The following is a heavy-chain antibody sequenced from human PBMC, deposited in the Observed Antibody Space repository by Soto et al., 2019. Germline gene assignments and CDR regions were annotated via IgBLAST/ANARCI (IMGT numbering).Heavy chain of an antibody. CDR1: GGSISSSSYY. CDR3: ARLRDYYDSSGYYFDY. J-gene: IGHJ4*02. CDR2: IYYSGST. V-gene: IGHV4-39*01. D-gene: IGHD3-22*01. Sequence: SETLSLTCTVSGGSISSSSYYWGWIRQPPGKGLEWIGSIYYSGSTYYNPSLKSRVTISVDTSKNQFSLKLSSVTAADTAVYYCARLRDYYDSSGYYFDYWGQGTLVTVSS.